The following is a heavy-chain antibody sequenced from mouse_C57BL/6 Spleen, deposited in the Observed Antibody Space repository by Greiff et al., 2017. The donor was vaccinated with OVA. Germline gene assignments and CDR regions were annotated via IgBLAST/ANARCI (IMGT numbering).Heavy chain of an antibody. J-gene: IGHJ2*01. D-gene: IGHD1-1*01. V-gene: IGHV3-6*01. CDR1: GYSITSGYY. CDR2: ISYDGSN. Sequence: EVQLQESGPGLVKPSQSLSLTCSVTGYSITSGYYWNWIRQFPGNKLEWMGYISYDGSNNYNPSLKNRISITRDTSKNQFFLKLNSVTTEDTATYYCARDSYYGSSYGDYWGQGTTLTVSS. CDR3: ARDSYYGSSYGDY.